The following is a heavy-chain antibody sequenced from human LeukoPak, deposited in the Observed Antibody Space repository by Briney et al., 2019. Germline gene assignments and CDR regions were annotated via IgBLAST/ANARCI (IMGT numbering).Heavy chain of an antibody. D-gene: IGHD5-24*01. V-gene: IGHV3-9*01. CDR3: VKDSEI. CDR1: GFTFDDYA. J-gene: IGHJ4*02. CDR2: ISWNSGSI. Sequence: PGGSLRPSCAASGFTFDDYAMHWVRQAGKGLEWVSGISWNSGSIAYADSLKGRFTISRDNAKNSLYLQMNSLRAEDTALYYCVKDSEIWGQGTLVTVSS.